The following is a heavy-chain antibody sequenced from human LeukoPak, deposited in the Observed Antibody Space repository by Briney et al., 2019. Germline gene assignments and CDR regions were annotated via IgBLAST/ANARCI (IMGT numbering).Heavy chain of an antibody. CDR2: IYYSGST. D-gene: IGHD3-3*01. V-gene: IGHV4-31*03. Sequence: PSQTLSLTCTVSGGSISSGGYYWSWIRQHPGKGLEWIGYIYYSGSTYYNPSLKSRVTISVDTSKNQFSLKLSSVTAADTAVYYCARVPDYDFWSGYAGGMDVWGQGTTATVSS. J-gene: IGHJ6*02. CDR1: GGSISSGGYY. CDR3: ARVPDYDFWSGYAGGMDV.